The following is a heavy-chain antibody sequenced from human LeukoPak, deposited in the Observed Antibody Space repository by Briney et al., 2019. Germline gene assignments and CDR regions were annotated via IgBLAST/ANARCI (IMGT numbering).Heavy chain of an antibody. Sequence: GGSLRLSCAASGFTFSTYAMSWVRQAPGKGLEWVSAVSGGGGTTHYADSVKGRFTISRDNSENTLSLRMTSLRDEDTAVYYCAKEFYFATAVWGQGTTVTVSS. CDR3: AKEFYFATAV. CDR2: VSGGGGTT. J-gene: IGHJ6*02. CDR1: GFTFSTYA. D-gene: IGHD2-15*01. V-gene: IGHV3-23*01.